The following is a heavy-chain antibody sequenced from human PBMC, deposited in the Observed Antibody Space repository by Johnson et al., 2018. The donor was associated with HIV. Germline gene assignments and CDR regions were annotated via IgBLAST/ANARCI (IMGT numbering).Heavy chain of an antibody. Sequence: QVQLVESGGGVVQPGRSLRLSCAASGFTFSSYAMHWVRQAPGKGLEWVAVISYDGSNKYYADSMKGRFTISRDNSKNTLYLQMNSLRPEDRAMYYCAKSGRTCWGVKSDDAFDIWGQGTRVTVSS. CDR3: AKSGRTCWGVKSDDAFDI. CDR2: ISYDGSNK. V-gene: IGHV3-30*04. D-gene: IGHD1-26*01. J-gene: IGHJ3*02. CDR1: GFTFSSYA.